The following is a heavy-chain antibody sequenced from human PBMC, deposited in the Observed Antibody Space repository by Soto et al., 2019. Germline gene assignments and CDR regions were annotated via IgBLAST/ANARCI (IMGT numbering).Heavy chain of an antibody. J-gene: IGHJ6*02. CDR2: LIPIFATA. CDR1: GGTFSSYA. D-gene: IGHD3-16*01. CDR3: AQCLLGVNYGYGMDV. V-gene: IGHV1-69*12. Sequence: QVQLVQSGAEVKKPGSSVKVSCKASGGTFSSYAINWVRQAPGQGLEWMGGLIPIFATADYAQKFQGRVTISADYATSTADMELSSLRFEDTAVSYCAQCLLGVNYGYGMDVWGQGTTVTVSS.